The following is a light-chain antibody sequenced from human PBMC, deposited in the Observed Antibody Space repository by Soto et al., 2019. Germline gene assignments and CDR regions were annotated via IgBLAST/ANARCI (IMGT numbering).Light chain of an antibody. J-gene: IGKJ4*01. CDR1: QAVSTW. CDR2: AAS. Sequence: DIQMTQSPSSVSASVGDTVTITCRASQAVSTWLAWYQQKPGGAPKLLIYAASTLQSGVPSRFSGSGSGTDFTLPIRSLQPEDFATYYCQQGASFPRTFGGGTKVEIK. V-gene: IGKV1-12*01. CDR3: QQGASFPRT.